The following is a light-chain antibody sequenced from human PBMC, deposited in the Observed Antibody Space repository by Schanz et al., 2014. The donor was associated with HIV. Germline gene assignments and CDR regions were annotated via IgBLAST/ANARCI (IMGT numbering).Light chain of an antibody. CDR2: EAT. CDR3: LQYNDDVYT. Sequence: DIQMTQPPSTLSASVGDRVIISCRASQSIGSWLAWYQQKAGEPPKLLIYEATTLETGVPSRFSGSGSGTEFTLSISSLQSDDFATYYCLQYNDDVYTFGQGTKLEIK. CDR1: QSIGSW. V-gene: IGKV1-5*03. J-gene: IGKJ2*01.